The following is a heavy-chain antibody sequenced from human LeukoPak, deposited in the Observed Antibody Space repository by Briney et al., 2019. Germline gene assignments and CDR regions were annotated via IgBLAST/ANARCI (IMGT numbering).Heavy chain of an antibody. J-gene: IGHJ4*02. CDR1: GGSISSYY. CDR2: IYYSGST. Sequence: PSETLSLTCTVSGGSISSYYWSWIRQPPGKGLEWIGYIYYSGSTYYNPSLKSRVTISVDTSKNQFSLKLSSVTAADTAVYYCARGAGPIYYFDYWGQGTLVTVSS. V-gene: IGHV4-59*12. D-gene: IGHD6-19*01. CDR3: ARGAGPIYYFDY.